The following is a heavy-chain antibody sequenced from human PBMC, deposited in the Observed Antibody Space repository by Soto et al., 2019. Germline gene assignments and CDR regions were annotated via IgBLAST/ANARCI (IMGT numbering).Heavy chain of an antibody. CDR3: AKSGSLDY. CDR2: TNPANGDT. CDR1: GYTFISYP. Sequence: VQLVQSGAEVKKPGASVRISCKASGYTFISYPIHWVRQAPGQRLECMGWTNPANGDTTYSQKVQGRVTITRDTSATPAYMDLTSLIPDDPAIYSCAKSGSLDYWGQGTPITVSS. J-gene: IGHJ4*02. D-gene: IGHD1-26*01. V-gene: IGHV1-3*01.